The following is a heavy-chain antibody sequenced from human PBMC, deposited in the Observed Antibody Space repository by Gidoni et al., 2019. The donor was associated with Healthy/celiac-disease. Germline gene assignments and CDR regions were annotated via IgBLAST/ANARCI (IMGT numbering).Heavy chain of an antibody. J-gene: IGHJ4*02. Sequence: EVQLVESGGVVVQPGGSLRLSCAASGFTFADYAMHVVRQAQGKGLELVSLISWDGGSTYYADSVKGRFTISRDNSKNSLYLQMNSLRAEDTALYYCAKGAAPFLYYYGSGSPAEFDYWGQGTLVTVSS. V-gene: IGHV3-43D*03. CDR2: ISWDGGST. CDR1: GFTFADYA. CDR3: AKGAAPFLYYYGSGSPAEFDY. D-gene: IGHD3-10*01.